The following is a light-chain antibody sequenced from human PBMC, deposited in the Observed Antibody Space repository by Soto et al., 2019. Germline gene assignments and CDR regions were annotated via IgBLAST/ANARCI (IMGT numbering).Light chain of an antibody. V-gene: IGKV3-15*01. CDR3: QQYNNWPRT. J-gene: IGKJ1*01. CDR1: QSVSSN. Sequence: EIVLTQSPSTLSSSPGERAALSCRASQSVSSNLAWYQQKPGQAPRLLIYDASTRATAVPARFTASGSGTEFTLTISSLQSEDFAVYYCQQYNNWPRTFGQGTKVDIK. CDR2: DAS.